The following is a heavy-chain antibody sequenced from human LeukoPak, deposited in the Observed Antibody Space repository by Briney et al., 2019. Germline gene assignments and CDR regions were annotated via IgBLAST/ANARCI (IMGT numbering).Heavy chain of an antibody. Sequence: GGSLGLSCAASGFTFSDYYMSWIRQAPGKGLGWVSYISSSGSTIYYADSVKGRFTISRDNAKNSLYLQMNSLRAEDTAVYYCARVPDNSNYGSFDYWGQGTLVTVSS. CDR1: GFTFSDYY. CDR3: ARVPDNSNYGSFDY. V-gene: IGHV3-11*04. CDR2: ISSSGSTI. D-gene: IGHD4-11*01. J-gene: IGHJ4*02.